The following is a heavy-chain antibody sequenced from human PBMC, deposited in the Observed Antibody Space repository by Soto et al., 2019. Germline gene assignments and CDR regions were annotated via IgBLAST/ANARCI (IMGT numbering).Heavy chain of an antibody. CDR1: GYTFTSYG. CDR2: ISAYNGNT. Sequence: ASVKVSCKASGYTFTSYGISWVRQAPGQGLEWMGWISAYNGNTNYAQKLQGRVTMTTDTSTSTAYTELRSLRSDDTAVYYCARDRSGYDFWSGYYTGIAGGAFDIWG. CDR3: ARDRSGYDFWSGYYTGIAGGAFDI. V-gene: IGHV1-18*01. D-gene: IGHD3-3*01. J-gene: IGHJ3*02.